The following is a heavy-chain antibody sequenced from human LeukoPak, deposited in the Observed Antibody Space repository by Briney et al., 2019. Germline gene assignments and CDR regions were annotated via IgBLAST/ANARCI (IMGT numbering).Heavy chain of an antibody. D-gene: IGHD3-3*02. CDR3: AREELGRRAFDI. Sequence: SETLSLTCTVSGGSISSYYWSWIRQPPGRRLEWIGYIYTSGSTNYNPSLKSRVTISVDTSKNQFSLKLSSVTAADTAVYYCAREELGRRAFDIWGQGTMVTVSS. V-gene: IGHV4-4*09. CDR2: IYTSGST. J-gene: IGHJ3*02. CDR1: GGSISSYY.